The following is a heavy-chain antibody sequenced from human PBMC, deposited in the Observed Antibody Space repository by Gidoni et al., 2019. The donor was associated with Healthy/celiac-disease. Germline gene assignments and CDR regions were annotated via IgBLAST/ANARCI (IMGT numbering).Heavy chain of an antibody. CDR3: ARVIAAAGYYDYGMDV. CDR2: INSDGSST. D-gene: IGHD6-13*01. Sequence: EVQLVESGGGLVQPGGSLRLSCAASGFTFSSYWMHWVRQAPGKGLVWVSRINSDGSSTSYADSVKGRFTISRDNAKNTLYLQMNSLRAEDTAVYYCARVIAAAGYYDYGMDVWGQGTTVTVSS. J-gene: IGHJ6*02. V-gene: IGHV3-74*01. CDR1: GFTFSSYW.